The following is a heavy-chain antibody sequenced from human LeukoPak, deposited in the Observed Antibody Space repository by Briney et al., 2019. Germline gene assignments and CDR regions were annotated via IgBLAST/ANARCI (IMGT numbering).Heavy chain of an antibody. CDR3: ASATRAIFGVSEYFQH. CDR1: GGSISSYY. J-gene: IGHJ1*01. V-gene: IGHV4-59*01. Sequence: PSETLSLTCTVPGGSISSYYWSWIRQPPGKGLEWIGYIYYSGSTNYNPSLKSRVTISVDTSKNQFSLKLSSVTAADTAVYYCASATRAIFGVSEYFQHWGQGTLVTVSS. CDR2: IYYSGST. D-gene: IGHD3-3*01.